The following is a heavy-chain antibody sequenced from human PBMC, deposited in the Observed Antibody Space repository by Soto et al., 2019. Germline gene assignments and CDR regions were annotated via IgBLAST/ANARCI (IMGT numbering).Heavy chain of an antibody. D-gene: IGHD3-10*01. V-gene: IGHV3-30*18. Sequence: GGSLRLSCAASGFTFSSYGMHWVRQAPGKGLEWVAVISYDGSNKYYADSVKGRFTISRDNSKNTLYLQMNSLRAEDTAVYYCAKGDYSSLDYVDYWGQGT. J-gene: IGHJ4*02. CDR2: ISYDGSNK. CDR1: GFTFSSYG. CDR3: AKGDYSSLDYVDY.